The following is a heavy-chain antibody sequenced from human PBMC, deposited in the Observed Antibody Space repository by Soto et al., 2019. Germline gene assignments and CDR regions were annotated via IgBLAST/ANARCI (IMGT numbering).Heavy chain of an antibody. Sequence: LVESGGGVVQPGRSLRLSCAASEFTFNMYAMHWVRQAPGKGLDWVAVISYDGNNKYYSDSVKGRFTISRDNSMSTLYLQMNGLSAEDTAVYYCARTGRSRSARGDNWFDPWGQGTLVTVSS. D-gene: IGHD6-6*01. CDR2: ISYDGNNK. CDR1: EFTFNMYA. J-gene: IGHJ5*02. V-gene: IGHV3-30-3*01. CDR3: ARTGRSRSARGDNWFDP.